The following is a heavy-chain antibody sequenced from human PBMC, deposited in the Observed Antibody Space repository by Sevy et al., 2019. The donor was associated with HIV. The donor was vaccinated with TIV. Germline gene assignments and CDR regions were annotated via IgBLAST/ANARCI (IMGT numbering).Heavy chain of an antibody. V-gene: IGHV3-23*01. D-gene: IGHD1-20*01. CDR2: ICSGGTT. Sequence: GGSLRLSCTASGFTFNTYAMSWVRRAPGKGLEWVSAICSGGTTYYVDSVKGRFTISRDNSKTTLYLQMNSLRVDDTAVYYCAKNLRGKYLEGYFDYWGQGILVTVSS. CDR1: GFTFNTYA. J-gene: IGHJ4*02. CDR3: AKNLRGKYLEGYFDY.